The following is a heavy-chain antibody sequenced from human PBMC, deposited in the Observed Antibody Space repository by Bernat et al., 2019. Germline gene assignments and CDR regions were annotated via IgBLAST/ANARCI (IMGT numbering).Heavy chain of an antibody. CDR2: ISSSSIYI. CDR3: ERDWGKDIVVVPAATPDAFDI. D-gene: IGHD2-2*01. V-gene: IGHV3-21*01. Sequence: EVQLVESGGGLVKPGGSLRLSCAASGFTFSSYSMNWFRQAPGNGLEFVSSISSSSIYIYYADSVKGRFTISRDNAKNSMYLQMNSLRAEDKDVYYCERDWGKDIVVVPAATPDAFDIWGQGTMVTVSS. CDR1: GFTFSSYS. J-gene: IGHJ3*02.